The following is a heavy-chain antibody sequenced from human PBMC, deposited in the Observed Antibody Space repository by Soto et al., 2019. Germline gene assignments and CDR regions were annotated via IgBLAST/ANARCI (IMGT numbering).Heavy chain of an antibody. Sequence: GESLKISCKASGYTFTNSWIGWVRQMAGKDLEWMGIIYPGDSDTRYSPSFQGQVTISADKSISTAYLQWSSLKASDTAMYYCASFGVLERASFQPWGHGTLVTVSS. J-gene: IGHJ5*02. CDR2: IYPGDSDT. D-gene: IGHD1-1*01. CDR3: ASFGVLERASFQP. V-gene: IGHV5-51*01. CDR1: GYTFTNSW.